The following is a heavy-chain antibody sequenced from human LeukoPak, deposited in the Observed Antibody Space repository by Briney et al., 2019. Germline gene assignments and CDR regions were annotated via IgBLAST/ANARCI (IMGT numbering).Heavy chain of an antibody. J-gene: IGHJ4*02. D-gene: IGHD4-23*01. CDR1: GGSISSGGYY. CDR2: IYYSGST. CDR3: ASMYGGNSRDDY. V-gene: IGHV4-31*03. Sequence: SQTLSLTCTVSGGSISSGGYYWSWIRQHPGKGLEWIGYIYYSGSTYYNPSLKGRVTISVDTSKNQFPLKLSSVTAADTAVYYCASMYGGNSRDDYWGQGTLVTVSS.